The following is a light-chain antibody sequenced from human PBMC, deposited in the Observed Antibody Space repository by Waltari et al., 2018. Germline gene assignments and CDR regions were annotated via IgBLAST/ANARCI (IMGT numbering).Light chain of an antibody. CDR1: QSISTY. J-gene: IGKJ1*01. CDR3: QQRSDLPPIT. V-gene: IGKV3-11*01. Sequence: IVLTQSPATLSFSPGERATLSCRASQSISTYLAWYQQKPGQAPRLLISDASYRATGIPARFSGSRSGTDFTLTISSLEPEDFAVYYCQQRSDLPPITFGQGTKVEI. CDR2: DAS.